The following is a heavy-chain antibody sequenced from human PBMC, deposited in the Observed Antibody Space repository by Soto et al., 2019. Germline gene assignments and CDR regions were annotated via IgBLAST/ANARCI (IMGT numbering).Heavy chain of an antibody. CDR2: IIHSGNT. Sequence: PSETLSLTCAVYSGSFSGCYWSWLRQPPGKGLEWLGEIIHSGNTNYNPSLKSRLTMSVDTSKNQFSLKLSSVTAANTAVYYCARAKGDSGDEFDMWGQGTMVTVSS. D-gene: IGHD1-26*01. J-gene: IGHJ3*02. CDR1: SGSFSGCY. V-gene: IGHV4-34*12. CDR3: ARAKGDSGDEFDM.